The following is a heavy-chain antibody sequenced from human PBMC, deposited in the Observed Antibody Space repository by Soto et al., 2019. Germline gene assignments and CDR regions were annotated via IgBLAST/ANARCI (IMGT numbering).Heavy chain of an antibody. CDR3: ARILYNWFDP. V-gene: IGHV4-34*01. CDR2: INHSGST. J-gene: IGHJ5*02. D-gene: IGHD3-3*01. Sequence: SETLSLTCAVYGGSFSGYYWSWIRQPPGKGLEWIGEINHSGSTNYNPSLKSRVTISVDTSKNQFSLKLSSVTAADTAVYYCARILYNWFDPWGQGTLVTVSS. CDR1: GGSFSGYY.